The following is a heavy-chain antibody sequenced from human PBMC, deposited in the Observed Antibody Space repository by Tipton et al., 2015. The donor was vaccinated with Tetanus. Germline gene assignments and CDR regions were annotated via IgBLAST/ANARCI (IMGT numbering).Heavy chain of an antibody. D-gene: IGHD6-19*01. Sequence: GSLRLSCVASGFTFSHFAVSWVRRAPGRGLEWVSSLSHDGGNIYYADFARGRFTISRDNSKNTLYLQMNSLRPEDTAVYYCAKLKQWTQPDYWGRGTLVTVSS. J-gene: IGHJ4*02. CDR1: GFTFSHFA. CDR2: LSHDGGNI. V-gene: IGHV3-23*01. CDR3: AKLKQWTQPDY.